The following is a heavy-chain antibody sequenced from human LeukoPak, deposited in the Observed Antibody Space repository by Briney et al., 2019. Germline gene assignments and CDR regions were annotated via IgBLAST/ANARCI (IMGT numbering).Heavy chain of an antibody. D-gene: IGHD2-2*01. V-gene: IGHV1-24*01. CDR1: GYTLTELS. Sequence: ASVKVSCKVSGYTLTELSMHWVRQAPGKGLEWMGGFDPEDGETIYAQKFQGRVTMSEDTSTDTAYMELSSLRSEDTAVYYCATGHTDIHRIVVVPDNWFDPWGQETLVTVSS. CDR3: ATGHTDIHRIVVVPDNWFDP. J-gene: IGHJ5*02. CDR2: FDPEDGET.